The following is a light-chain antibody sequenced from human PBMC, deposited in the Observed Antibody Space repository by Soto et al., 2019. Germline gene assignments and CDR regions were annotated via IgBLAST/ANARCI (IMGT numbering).Light chain of an antibody. CDR3: QHYNSYSEA. CDR1: QTISSW. Sequence: DIQMTQSPSTLSASVGDRVTIACRASQTISSWVAWYQQKPGKAPRLLIYKTSSLESGIPARFSGSGSGTDFTLTISSLQPDDFATYYCQHYNSYSEAFGQGTKVDIK. V-gene: IGKV1-5*03. J-gene: IGKJ1*01. CDR2: KTS.